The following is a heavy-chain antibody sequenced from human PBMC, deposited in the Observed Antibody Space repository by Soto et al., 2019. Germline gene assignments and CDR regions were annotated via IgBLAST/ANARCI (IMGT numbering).Heavy chain of an antibody. CDR2: ISGSGGST. V-gene: IGHV3-23*01. CDR1: GFTFSSYA. J-gene: IGHJ4*02. Sequence: GGSLRLSCAASGFTFSSYAMSWVRQAPGKGLEWVSAISGSGGSTYYADSVKGRFTISRDNSKNTLYLQMNSLRAEDTAVYYCAKEAALVVAASVYYFDYWGQGTLVTVSS. D-gene: IGHD2-15*01. CDR3: AKEAALVVAASVYYFDY.